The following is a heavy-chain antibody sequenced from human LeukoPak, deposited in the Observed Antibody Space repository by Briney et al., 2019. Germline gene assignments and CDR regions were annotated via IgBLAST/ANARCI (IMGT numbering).Heavy chain of an antibody. CDR2: MSVSSGLI. CDR3: AREFEGSASGAGY. D-gene: IGHD3-16*01. V-gene: IGHV3-21*01. J-gene: IGHJ4*02. CDR1: GFTFSRYS. Sequence: MTGGSLRLSCAASGFTFSRYSMNWVRQAPGKGLEWVSSMSVSSGLIYYADSVKGRFTVSRDNAKNSLYLQMNSLRADDTAVHYCAREFEGSASGAGYWGRGTLVTVSS.